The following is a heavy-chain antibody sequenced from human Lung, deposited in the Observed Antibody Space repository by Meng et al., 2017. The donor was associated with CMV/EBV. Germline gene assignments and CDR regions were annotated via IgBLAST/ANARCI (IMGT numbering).Heavy chain of an antibody. CDR1: GFTFTSYG. D-gene: IGHD3/OR15-3a*01. Sequence: GGSLRLSCAASGFTFTSYGMSWVRQAPGKGLEWVSLIYNDGSRTYYADSVKGRFTISRDNSKNTVSLQMNNLRVEDSAVYYCVKGAAGLVPWGQGTRV. V-gene: IGHV3-23*03. J-gene: IGHJ4*02. CDR3: VKGAAGLVP. CDR2: IYNDGSRT.